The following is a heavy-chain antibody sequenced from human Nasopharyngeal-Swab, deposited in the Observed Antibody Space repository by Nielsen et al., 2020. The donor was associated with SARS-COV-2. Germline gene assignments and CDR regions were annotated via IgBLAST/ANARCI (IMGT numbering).Heavy chain of an antibody. CDR3: ARDRGYCSGANCFSPFYYYGLDV. CDR2: IHNSVST. V-gene: IGHV4-59*01. D-gene: IGHD2-15*01. J-gene: IGHJ6*02. Sequence: WIRQPPGKGLEWIGYIHNSVSTKYNPSVKSRVSISVETSKNQFSLTLSSVTAADTAMYYCARDRGYCSGANCFSPFYYYGLDVWGQGTTVTVSS.